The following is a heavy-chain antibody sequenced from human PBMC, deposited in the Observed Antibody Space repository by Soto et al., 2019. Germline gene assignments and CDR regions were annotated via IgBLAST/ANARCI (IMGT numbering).Heavy chain of an antibody. CDR1: GGSLSDYF. CDR3: ARGGISHWAYFYYMDV. V-gene: IGHV4-34*01. Sequence: QVQLQQWGAGLLKPSETLSLTCVVSGGSLSDYFWGWIRQPPGMALEWIGEINHLGSINYNPSLKRRVTMSVDTSKNQFSLTLNSVTAADTATYYCARGGISHWAYFYYMDVWDRGTTVTVSS. D-gene: IGHD2-21*01. J-gene: IGHJ6*03. CDR2: INHLGSI.